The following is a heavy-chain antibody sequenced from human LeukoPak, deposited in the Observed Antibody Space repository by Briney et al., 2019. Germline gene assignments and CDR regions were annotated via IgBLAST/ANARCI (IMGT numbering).Heavy chain of an antibody. V-gene: IGHV3-23*01. Sequence: GGSLRLSCAASGFTFSSYAMSWVRQAPGKGLEWVSAISGSGGSTYYADSVKGRFTISRDNSKNTLYLQMNSLRAEDTAVYYCAKEGGTMVQGAYYFDYWGQGTLVTVSS. J-gene: IGHJ4*02. CDR3: AKEGGTMVQGAYYFDY. CDR2: ISGSGGST. D-gene: IGHD3-10*01. CDR1: GFTFSSYA.